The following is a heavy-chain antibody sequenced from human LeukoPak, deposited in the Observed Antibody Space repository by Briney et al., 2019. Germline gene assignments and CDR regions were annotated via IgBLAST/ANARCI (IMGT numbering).Heavy chain of an antibody. CDR1: GGSISSYY. V-gene: IGHV4-59*01. J-gene: IGHJ4*02. CDR3: AREVYYYGSGNYYTLIDY. CDR2: IYYSGST. D-gene: IGHD3-10*01. Sequence: SETLSLTCTVSGGSISSYYWSWIRQPPGKGLEWIGYIYYSGSTNYNPSLKSRVTISVDTSKNQFSLKLSSVTAADTAVYYCAREVYYYGSGNYYTLIDYWGQGTLVTVSS.